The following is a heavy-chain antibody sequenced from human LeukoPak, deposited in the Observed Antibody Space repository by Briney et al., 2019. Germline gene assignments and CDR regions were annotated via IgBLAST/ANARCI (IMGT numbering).Heavy chain of an antibody. CDR1: GYSFTNYG. CDR3: ARERGGVGFKGDY. J-gene: IGHJ4*02. V-gene: IGHV1-18*01. CDR2: ISPYNGDT. Sequence: ASVKVSCRASGYSFTNYGISWVRQAPGQGLQWMGWISPYNGDTKYARKLQGRVTMTTDTSTGTVYMELRSLTSDDTAVYYCARERGGVGFKGDYWGQGTLVTVSS. D-gene: IGHD2-15*01.